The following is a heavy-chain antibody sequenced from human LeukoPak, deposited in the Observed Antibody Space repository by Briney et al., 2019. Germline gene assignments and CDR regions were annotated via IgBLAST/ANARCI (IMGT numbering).Heavy chain of an antibody. CDR3: AKVKMAYCYDSSGYLDY. V-gene: IGHV3-23*01. J-gene: IGHJ4*02. Sequence: PGGSLRLSCAASGFTFSSYAMSWVRQAPGKGLEWVSAISGSGGSTYYADSVKGRFTISRDNSKNTLYLQMNSLRAEDTAVYYCAKVKMAYCYDSSGYLDYWGQGTLVTVSS. CDR2: ISGSGGST. D-gene: IGHD3-22*01. CDR1: GFTFSSYA.